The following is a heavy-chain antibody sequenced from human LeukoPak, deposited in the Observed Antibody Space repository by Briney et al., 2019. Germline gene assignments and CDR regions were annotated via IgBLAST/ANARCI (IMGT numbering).Heavy chain of an antibody. CDR3: ARVGGSNAFDI. CDR1: GFTFSSYW. CDR2: IYSDGSST. Sequence: GGSLRLSCAASGFTFSSYWVHWVRQAPGKGLVWVSPIYSDGSSTSYADSVKGRFTISRDNAKNTLSLQMNSLRGEDTAVYYCARVGGSNAFDIWGQGTMVSVSS. D-gene: IGHD1-26*01. J-gene: IGHJ3*02. V-gene: IGHV3-74*01.